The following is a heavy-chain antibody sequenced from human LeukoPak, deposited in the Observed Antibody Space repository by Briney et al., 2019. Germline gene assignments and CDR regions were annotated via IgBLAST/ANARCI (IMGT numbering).Heavy chain of an antibody. CDR1: GFTFSSYW. J-gene: IGHJ4*02. CDR3: ARGLSGYSSSLGY. Sequence: PGGSLRLSCAASGFTFSSYWMSWVRQAPGKGLEWVANIKQDGSEKYYADSVKGRFTLSRDIAKNTLYLQMNSLRAEDTAVYYCARGLSGYSSSLGYWGQGTLVTVSS. V-gene: IGHV3-7*01. D-gene: IGHD6-6*01. CDR2: IKQDGSEK.